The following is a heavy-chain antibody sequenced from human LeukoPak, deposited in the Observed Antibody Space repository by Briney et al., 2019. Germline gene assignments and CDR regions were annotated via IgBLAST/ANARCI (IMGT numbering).Heavy chain of an antibody. J-gene: IGHJ5*02. Sequence: GASVKVSCKASGYTFTGYYMHWVRQAPGQGLEWMGWINPNSGGTNYAQKFQGRVTMTRDTSISTAYMELSRLRSDDTAVYYCARVRITMVRGHQTQPFFYDPWGQGTLVTVSS. CDR2: INPNSGGT. CDR1: GYTFTGYY. D-gene: IGHD3-10*01. CDR3: ARVRITMVRGHQTQPFFYDP. V-gene: IGHV1-2*02.